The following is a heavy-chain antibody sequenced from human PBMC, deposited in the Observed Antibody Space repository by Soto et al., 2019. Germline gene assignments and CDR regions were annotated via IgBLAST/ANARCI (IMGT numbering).Heavy chain of an antibody. D-gene: IGHD3-3*01. Sequence: EVQLVESGGGLVQPGGSLRLSCAASGFTFSSYWMSWVRQAPGKGLEWVANIKQDGSEKYYVDSVKGRFTISRDNAKNSLYLQMNSLRAEDTAVYYCARDSTYDFWSGSNYYGMDVWGKGTTVTVSS. CDR1: GFTFSSYW. CDR2: IKQDGSEK. V-gene: IGHV3-7*03. CDR3: ARDSTYDFWSGSNYYGMDV. J-gene: IGHJ6*04.